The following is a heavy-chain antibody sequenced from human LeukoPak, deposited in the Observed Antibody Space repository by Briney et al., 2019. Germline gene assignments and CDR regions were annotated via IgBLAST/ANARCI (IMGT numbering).Heavy chain of an antibody. Sequence: SETLSLTCTVSGDSITSLTYYRGWIRQPPGKGLEWIASIYYSGTTYYSPSLRSRVTISVNRSDNQFSLGLSSVTAADTAVYFCAGYSSGWSSGGGYWGQGTLVTVSS. CDR3: AGYSSGWSSGGGY. D-gene: IGHD6-19*01. J-gene: IGHJ4*02. CDR2: IYYSGTT. CDR1: GDSITSLTYY. V-gene: IGHV4-39*01.